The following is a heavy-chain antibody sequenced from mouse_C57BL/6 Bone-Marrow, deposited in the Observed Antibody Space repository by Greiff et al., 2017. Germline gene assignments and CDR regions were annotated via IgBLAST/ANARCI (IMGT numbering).Heavy chain of an antibody. D-gene: IGHD2-10*01. V-gene: IGHV1-64*01. J-gene: IGHJ3*01. Sequence: QVQLKQPGAELVKPGASVKLSCKASGYTFTSYWMHWVKQRPGQGLEWIGMIHPNSGSTNYNEKFKSKATLTVDKSSSTAYMQLSSLTSEDSAVYYCATSYSSWFAYWGQGTLVTVSA. CDR3: ATSYSSWFAY. CDR1: GYTFTSYW. CDR2: IHPNSGST.